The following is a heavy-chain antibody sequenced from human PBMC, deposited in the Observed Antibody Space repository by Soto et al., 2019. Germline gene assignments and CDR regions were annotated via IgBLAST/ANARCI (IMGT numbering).Heavy chain of an antibody. V-gene: IGHV5-51*01. CDR2: VYPGDSDT. D-gene: IGHD6-13*01. CDR1: GSSFTTYW. J-gene: IGHJ4*02. CDR3: ARKDIAGNSVEF. Sequence: GESLKISYKAAGSSFTTYWIGLVRQRAGKGPECTGIVYPGDSDTRYSPSVQGQVTISADKSIITAYLQSSSLKASDSAMFYCARKDIAGNSVEFGGQGALVTVSS.